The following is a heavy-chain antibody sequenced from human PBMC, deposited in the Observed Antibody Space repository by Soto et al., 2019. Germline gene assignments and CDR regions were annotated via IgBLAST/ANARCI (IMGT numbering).Heavy chain of an antibody. CDR3: ARGGALLRNYGMDV. V-gene: IGHV1-18*01. D-gene: IGHD1-26*01. CDR1: GFTFTIYG. J-gene: IGHJ6*02. Sequence: ASVKVSCKASGFTFTIYGVTWVRQAPGQGLEWMGWVSANNLNTHYSQKFQGRVTITRDTSTSTAYMELRSLRSEDTAVYYCARGGALLRNYGMDVWGQGTTVTVSS. CDR2: VSANNLNT.